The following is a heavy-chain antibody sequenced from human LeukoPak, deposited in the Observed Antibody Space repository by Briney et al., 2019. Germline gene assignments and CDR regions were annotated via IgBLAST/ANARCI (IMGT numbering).Heavy chain of an antibody. CDR3: AVVSRYFDY. V-gene: IGHV4-59*01. CDR2: IYYSGRT. J-gene: IGHJ4*02. CDR1: GASISTYH. Sequence: SETLSLTCTVSGASISTYHWSWIRQPPGKGLEWIGYIYYSGRTNYNPSLKNRLTISVDTSKNQFSLKLSSLPPAATAVSYRAVVSRYFDYWGQGTLVTVSS. D-gene: IGHD2-21*01.